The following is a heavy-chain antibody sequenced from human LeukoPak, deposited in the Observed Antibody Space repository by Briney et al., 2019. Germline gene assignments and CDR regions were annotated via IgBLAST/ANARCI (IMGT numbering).Heavy chain of an antibody. CDR3: ARGDEYYYYYYMDV. V-gene: IGHV1-2*02. Sequence: ASVKVSCKASGYTFTSYYMHWVRQAPGQGLEWMGWINPNSGGTNYAQKFQGRVTMARDTSISTAYMELSRLRSDDTAVYYCARGDEYYYYYYMDVWGKGTTVTVSS. CDR1: GYTFTSYY. CDR2: INPNSGGT. J-gene: IGHJ6*03.